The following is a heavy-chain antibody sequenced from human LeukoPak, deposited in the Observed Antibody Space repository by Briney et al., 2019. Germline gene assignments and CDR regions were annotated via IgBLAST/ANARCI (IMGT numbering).Heavy chain of an antibody. CDR2: INPNSGGT. CDR1: GYTFTGYY. V-gene: IGHV1-2*02. CDR3: ARSTPIYDSSGYPYYYYMDV. Sequence: ASVKVSCKASGYTFTGYYMHWVRQAPGQGLEWMGWINPNSGGTNYAQKFQGRVTMTRDTSISTAYMELSRLRSDDTAVYYCARSTPIYDSSGYPYYYYMDVWGKGTTVTVSS. D-gene: IGHD3-22*01. J-gene: IGHJ6*03.